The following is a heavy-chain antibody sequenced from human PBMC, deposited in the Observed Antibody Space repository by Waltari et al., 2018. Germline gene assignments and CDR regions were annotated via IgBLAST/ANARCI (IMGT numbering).Heavy chain of an antibody. Sequence: QITLKESGPTLVKPTQTLTLTCTFSGFSLSTSGVGVGWIRQPPGQALEWLALIYWNDDKRYSPSLKSRLTITKDTFKNQVVLTMTNMDPVDTATYYCAHRLGYSSSWYSLSSPFDYWGQGTLVTVSS. CDR1: GFSLSTSGVG. V-gene: IGHV2-5*01. CDR2: IYWNDDK. J-gene: IGHJ4*02. CDR3: AHRLGYSSSWYSLSSPFDY. D-gene: IGHD6-13*01.